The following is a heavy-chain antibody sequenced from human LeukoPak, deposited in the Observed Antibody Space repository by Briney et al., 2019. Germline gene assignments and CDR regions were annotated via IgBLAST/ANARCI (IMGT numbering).Heavy chain of an antibody. CDR3: APEKWGEALDI. V-gene: IGHV3-30*03. CDR1: ALTISNYG. CDR2: VSYDGTKK. J-gene: IGHJ3*02. Sequence: GRSLRLSCGATALTISNYGMHWVRQVPGKGLEWVAVVSYDGTKKYYADSVKGRFTISRDNSKNTLYLQMNSLRSEDTAVYYCAPEKWGEALDIWGQGTMVTVSS. D-gene: IGHD3-16*01.